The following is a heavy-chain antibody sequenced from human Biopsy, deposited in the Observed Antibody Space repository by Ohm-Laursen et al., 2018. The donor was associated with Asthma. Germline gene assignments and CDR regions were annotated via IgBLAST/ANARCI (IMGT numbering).Heavy chain of an antibody. CDR3: AKRRGYSGHDNDY. V-gene: IGHV3-30*18. CDR1: GFMFRSFG. D-gene: IGHD5-12*01. CDR2: ISYDGNHK. Sequence: SLRLSCAASGFMFRSFGMHWVRQAPGKGLEWVAVISYDGNHKFYKDSVKGRFTISRDNSKNTLYLHMNSLRTEDTAVYYCAKRRGYSGHDNDYWGQGTLVIVSS. J-gene: IGHJ4*02.